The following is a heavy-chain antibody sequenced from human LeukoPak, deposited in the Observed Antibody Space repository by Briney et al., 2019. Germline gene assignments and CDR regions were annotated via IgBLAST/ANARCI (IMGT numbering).Heavy chain of an antibody. J-gene: IGHJ4*02. D-gene: IGHD6-19*01. V-gene: IGHV3-23*01. Sequence: PGGSLRLSCAASGFTFNNYAMSWVRQAPGKGLEWVSAISGSVSNTYYADSVKGRFTISRDNSKNTLCLQMNSLRAEDTAVYYCAKDGGGWYSRGWHYFDYWGQGTLVTVSS. CDR1: GFTFNNYA. CDR3: AKDGGGWYSRGWHYFDY. CDR2: ISGSVSNT.